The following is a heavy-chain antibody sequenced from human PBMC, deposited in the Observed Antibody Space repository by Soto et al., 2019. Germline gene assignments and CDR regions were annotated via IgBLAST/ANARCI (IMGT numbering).Heavy chain of an antibody. CDR2: IYSSGST. CDR1: GDSISSYY. Sequence: QVQLQESGPGLVKPSETLSLTCSVSGDSISSYYWSWIRQPPGKGLEWLGNIYSSGSTNYNPSLKSRVTISGDTSQNQFFLKLRSVTAADTAVYYCARDRRELITPNNWFDPWGQGTLVTVSS. V-gene: IGHV4-59*01. J-gene: IGHJ5*02. D-gene: IGHD3-22*01. CDR3: ARDRRELITPNNWFDP.